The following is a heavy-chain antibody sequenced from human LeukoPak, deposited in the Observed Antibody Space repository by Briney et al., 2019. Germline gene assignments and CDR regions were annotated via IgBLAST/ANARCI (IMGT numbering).Heavy chain of an antibody. V-gene: IGHV4-61*02. Sequence: SSETLSLTCTVSGGSISSGSYYWSWIRQPAGKGLERIGRIYTSGSTNYNPSLKSRVTISVDTSKNQFSLKLSSVTAADTAVYYCARSTASQGVRTYYYYMDVWGKGTTVTVSS. CDR3: ARSTASQGVRTYYYYMDV. D-gene: IGHD3-10*01. J-gene: IGHJ6*03. CDR2: IYTSGST. CDR1: GGSISSGSYY.